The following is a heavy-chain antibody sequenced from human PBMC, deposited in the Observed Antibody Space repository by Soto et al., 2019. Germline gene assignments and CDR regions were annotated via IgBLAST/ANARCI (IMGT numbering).Heavy chain of an antibody. V-gene: IGHV4-59*01. D-gene: IGHD4-17*01. CDR2: VFYTGST. J-gene: IGHJ4*02. Sequence: QVHLQESGPGLVKPSETLSLFCNVSGGSMSNNYWSWIRQAPGKGLERIGYVFYTGSTNYNPSLKSRVSISVDTSTKHFSLRLNSVTAADTAVYYCARSLTVTRFDQWGQGTRVTVS. CDR1: GGSMSNNY. CDR3: ARSLTVTRFDQ.